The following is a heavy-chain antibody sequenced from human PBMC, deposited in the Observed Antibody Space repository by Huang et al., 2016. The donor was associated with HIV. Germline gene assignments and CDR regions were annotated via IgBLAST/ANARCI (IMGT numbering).Heavy chain of an antibody. J-gene: IGHJ6*02. Sequence: LVESGGGVVQPGGSRRLSCAGSTASFNAYWMSWVRQRPGQGLEWVANIKQDGGEKYYIDSVEGRFNISRDNVKKLLFLEMNNLRVADTAVYYCATKASAMDIWGQGTTVIVSS. CDR3: ATKASAMDI. CDR2: IKQDGGEK. CDR1: TASFNAYW. D-gene: IGHD1-7*01. V-gene: IGHV3-7*01.